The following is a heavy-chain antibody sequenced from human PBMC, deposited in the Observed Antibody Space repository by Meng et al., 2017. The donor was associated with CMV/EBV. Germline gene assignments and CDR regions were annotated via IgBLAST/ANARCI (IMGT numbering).Heavy chain of an antibody. CDR2: IIPIFGTA. J-gene: IGHJ2*01. D-gene: IGHD1-1*01. CDR1: GGTFSSYS. Sequence: QVQLVQSGAEVKKPGSSVQVSCKAFGGTFSSYSISWVRQAPGQGLEWMGGIIPIFGTANYAQKFQGRVTITADESTSTAYMELSSLRSEDTAVYDRAGGTGMGWWDFDLWGRGNLVTVSS. CDR3: AGGTGMGWWDFDL. V-gene: IGHV1-69*12.